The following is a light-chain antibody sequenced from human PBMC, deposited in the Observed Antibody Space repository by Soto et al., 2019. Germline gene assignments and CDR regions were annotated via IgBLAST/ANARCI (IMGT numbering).Light chain of an antibody. CDR3: LQYESYPPT. CDR1: QVIRNS. J-gene: IGKJ4*01. V-gene: IGKV1-16*02. Sequence: DLQMTQSPSSLSASVGDRVTITCRASQVIRNSLAWFQQKPGKVPKSLIYAASTLQSGVPSKFSGSGSGTDFTLTISSLQPEDFATYYCLQYESYPPTFGGGTKVEIK. CDR2: AAS.